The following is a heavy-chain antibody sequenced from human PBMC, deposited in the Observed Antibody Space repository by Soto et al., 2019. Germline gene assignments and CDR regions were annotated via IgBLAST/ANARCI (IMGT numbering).Heavy chain of an antibody. V-gene: IGHV3-30-3*01. CDR2: ISYDAINK. D-gene: IGHD3-22*01. CDR1: GFPFSTYS. J-gene: IGHJ4*02. CDR3: ARDSPNYYSDSFDH. Sequence: GGSLRLSCAASGFPFSTYSMHWVRQAPGKGLEWVTVISYDAINKYYADYVKGRFTISRDNSKNTLYLQMNSLRADDTAGYYCARDSPNYYSDSFDHWAQVTLVTLCS.